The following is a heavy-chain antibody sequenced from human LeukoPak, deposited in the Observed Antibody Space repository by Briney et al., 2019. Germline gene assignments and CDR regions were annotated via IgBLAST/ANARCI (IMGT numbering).Heavy chain of an antibody. D-gene: IGHD3-22*01. CDR2: ISSDGSNK. Sequence: GGSLRLSCAASGFTFNNYGIHWVRQAPGKGLEGVAVISSDGSNKYYADSVKGRFTISRDNSKNTLYLQMNSLRAEDTAVYYCAKLDSSGYRDYWGQGTLGTVSS. CDR1: GFTFNNYG. J-gene: IGHJ4*02. CDR3: AKLDSSGYRDY. V-gene: IGHV3-30*18.